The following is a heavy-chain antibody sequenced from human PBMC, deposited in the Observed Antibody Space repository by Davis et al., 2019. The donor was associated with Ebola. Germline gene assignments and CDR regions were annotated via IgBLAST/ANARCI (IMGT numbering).Heavy chain of an antibody. CDR3: ARVITMVRGAGWFDP. D-gene: IGHD3-10*01. CDR2: ISAYNGNT. CDR1: GYTFTSYG. Sequence: AASVKVSCKASGYTFTSYGISWVRQAPGQGLEWMGWISAYNGNTNYAQKLQGRVTMTTDTSTSTAYMELRSLRSDDTAVYYCARVITMVRGAGWFDPWGQGTLVTVSS. V-gene: IGHV1-18*01. J-gene: IGHJ5*02.